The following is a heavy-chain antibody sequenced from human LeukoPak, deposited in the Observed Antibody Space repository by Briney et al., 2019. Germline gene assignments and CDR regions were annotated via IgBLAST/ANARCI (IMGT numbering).Heavy chain of an antibody. CDR3: ARGWGITYYYGSGSYHDY. CDR2: INPNSGGT. J-gene: IGHJ4*02. V-gene: IGHV1-2*02. D-gene: IGHD3-10*01. Sequence: GASVKVSCKASGYTFTGYYMHWVRQAPGQGLEWMGWINPNSGGTNYAQKFQGRVTMTRDTSISTAYMELSRLRSDDTAAYYCARGWGITYYYGSGSYHDYWGQGTLVTVSS. CDR1: GYTFTGYY.